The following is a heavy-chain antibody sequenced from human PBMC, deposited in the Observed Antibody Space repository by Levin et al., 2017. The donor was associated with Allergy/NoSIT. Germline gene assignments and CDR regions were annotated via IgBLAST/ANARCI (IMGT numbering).Heavy chain of an antibody. Sequence: LSLTCAASGFTFSSYAMHWFRQAPGKGLEWVAVISYDGSTTYYADSVKGRFTISRDDSKSTLYLQMNSLRPEDTAVNYCARADSSAYPDYWGQGTLVTVSS. CDR1: GFTFSSYA. J-gene: IGHJ4*02. CDR2: ISYDGSTT. CDR3: ARADSSAYPDY. V-gene: IGHV3-30-3*01. D-gene: IGHD3-22*01.